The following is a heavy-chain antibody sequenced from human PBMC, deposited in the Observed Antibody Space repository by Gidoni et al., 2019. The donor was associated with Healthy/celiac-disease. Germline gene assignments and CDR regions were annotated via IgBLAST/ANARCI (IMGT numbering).Heavy chain of an antibody. Sequence: EVQLLESGGGLVQPGGSLRLSCAAYGFTFRSFAMSWVRQAPGKGLAWVPAIRGVGGRTYYADSVKGRFTISRDNSKNTLYLQMNSLRAEDTAVYYCGLAYCGGDCPNFFDYWGQGTLVTVSS. CDR3: GLAYCGGDCPNFFDY. CDR2: IRGVGGRT. CDR1: GFTFRSFA. V-gene: IGHV3-23*01. J-gene: IGHJ4*02. D-gene: IGHD2-21*02.